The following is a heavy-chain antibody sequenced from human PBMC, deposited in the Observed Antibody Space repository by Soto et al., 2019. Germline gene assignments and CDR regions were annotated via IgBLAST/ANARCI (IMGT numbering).Heavy chain of an antibody. CDR2: IYPDDSDT. Sequence: PGESLKISCKGSGYSFTSYWIGWVRQMPGKDLEWMAIIYPDDSDTRYSPSFQGQVTISADKSISTAYLQWSSLKASDTAMYYCASQVSTIFGVVKDYYYYYGMDVWGQGTTVTVSS. J-gene: IGHJ6*02. CDR1: GYSFTSYW. CDR3: ASQVSTIFGVVKDYYYYYGMDV. D-gene: IGHD3-3*01. V-gene: IGHV5-51*01.